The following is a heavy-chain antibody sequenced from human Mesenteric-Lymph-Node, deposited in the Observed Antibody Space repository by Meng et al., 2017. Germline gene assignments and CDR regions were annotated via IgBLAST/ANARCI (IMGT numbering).Heavy chain of an antibody. V-gene: IGHV4-38-2*02. D-gene: IGHD6-19*01. Sequence: GSLRLSCTVPGYSLDSGYYWGWIRQPPGKGLEWIGSIYHRGTTYYSMSFKTRVTISLDTSKNQFSLKLTSVTAADTAVYYCARDPNSFVDLYGSSGSYDYWGQGTLVTVSS. CDR2: IYHRGTT. CDR1: GYSLDSGYY. CDR3: ARDPNSFVDLYGSSGSYDY. J-gene: IGHJ4*02.